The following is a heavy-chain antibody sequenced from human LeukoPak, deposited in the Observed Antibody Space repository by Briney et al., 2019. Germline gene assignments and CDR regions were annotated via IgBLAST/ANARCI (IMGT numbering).Heavy chain of an antibody. CDR3: AKAIYSSSRMDV. Sequence: GGSLRLSCAASGFTFSSYAMSWVRQAPGKGLEWVSAISGSGGSTYYADSVKGRFTISRDNSKNTLYLQVNSLRAEDTAVYYCAKAIYSSSRMDVWGQGTTVTVSS. J-gene: IGHJ6*02. V-gene: IGHV3-23*01. D-gene: IGHD6-13*01. CDR1: GFTFSSYA. CDR2: ISGSGGST.